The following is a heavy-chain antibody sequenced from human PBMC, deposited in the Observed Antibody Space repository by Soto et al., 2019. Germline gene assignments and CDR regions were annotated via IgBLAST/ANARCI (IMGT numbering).Heavy chain of an antibody. CDR2: IYYRGST. D-gene: IGHD2-2*02. CDR3: ARVAIACPSSSCYNHYYYSLDV. J-gene: IGHJ6*02. Sequence: KASETLSLTCTVSGGSISSDNFFWSWMRQPPGDGLEWIGYIYYRGSTYYNPSLESRLTLLVDTSKNQFSLKLRSVTAADTAVYYCARVAIACPSSSCYNHYYYSLDVWGQGTTVTVSS. V-gene: IGHV4-30-4*01. CDR1: GGSISSDNFF.